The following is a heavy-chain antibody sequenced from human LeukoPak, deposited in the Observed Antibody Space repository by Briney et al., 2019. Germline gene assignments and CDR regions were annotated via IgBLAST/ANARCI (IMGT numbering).Heavy chain of an antibody. D-gene: IGHD3-16*01. CDR3: ARQRGGEATYYYYYYMDV. CDR1: GGSISSSSYY. Sequence: SETLSLTCTVSGGSISSSSYYWGWIRQPPGKGLEWIGSIYYSGSTYYNPSLKSRVTISVDTSKNQFSLKLSSVTAADTAVYYCARQRGGEATYYYYYYMDVWGKGTTVTVSS. V-gene: IGHV4-39*01. CDR2: IYYSGST. J-gene: IGHJ6*03.